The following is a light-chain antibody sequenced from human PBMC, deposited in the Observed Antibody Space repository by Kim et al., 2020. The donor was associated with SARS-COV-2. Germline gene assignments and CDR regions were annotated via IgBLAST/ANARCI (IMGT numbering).Light chain of an antibody. CDR2: YDS. CDR3: QVWDSSSDHPV. J-gene: IGLJ3*02. CDR1: NIGSKS. V-gene: IGLV3-21*04. Sequence: APGKTARITCGGTNIGSKSVNWNQEKPGQARVMIIYYDSDRPSGIPERFSGSNSGNTATLTISRVEAGDEADYYCQVWDSSSDHPVFGGGTKLTVL.